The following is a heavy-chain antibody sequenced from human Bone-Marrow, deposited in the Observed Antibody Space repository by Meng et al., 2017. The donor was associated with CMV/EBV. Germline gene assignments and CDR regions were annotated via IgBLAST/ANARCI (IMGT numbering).Heavy chain of an antibody. Sequence: SVKVSCKASGDTFSTFTISWVRQAPGQGLEWMGGIIPILGIANYAQKFQGRVTITADKSTSTAYRELSSLRSEDTAVYYGARVGLRGAYWFDPWGQGTLATVSS. V-gene: IGHV1-69*10. CDR1: GDTFSTFT. CDR2: IIPILGIA. J-gene: IGHJ5*02. CDR3: ARVGLRGAYWFDP. D-gene: IGHD3-16*01.